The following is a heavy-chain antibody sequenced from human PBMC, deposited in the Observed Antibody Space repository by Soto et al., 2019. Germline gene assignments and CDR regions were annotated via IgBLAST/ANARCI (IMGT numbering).Heavy chain of an antibody. V-gene: IGHV4-31*03. CDR2: IYYSGST. D-gene: IGHD4-17*01. CDR1: GGSISSDNYY. Sequence: QVQLQESGPGLVKPSQTLSLTCTVSGGSISSDNYYWSWIRQHPGKGLEWIGYIYYSGSTFYKPSLMSRVTISVDTSKNQFSLELSSVTAADTAIYYCAREVITVTPEINDAFDIWCQGTMVTVSS. CDR3: AREVITVTPEINDAFDI. J-gene: IGHJ3*02.